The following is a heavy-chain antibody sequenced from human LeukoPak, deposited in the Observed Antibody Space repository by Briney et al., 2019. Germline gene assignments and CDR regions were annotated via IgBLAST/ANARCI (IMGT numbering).Heavy chain of an antibody. CDR3: AREEYYYDSSGLYLSWFDP. J-gene: IGHJ5*02. CDR1: GGSFSGYY. D-gene: IGHD3-22*01. CDR2: INHSGST. V-gene: IGHV4-34*01. Sequence: PSETPSLTCAVYGGSFSGYYWSWIRQPPGKGLEWIGEINHSGSTNYNPSLESRVTISVDTSKNQFSLKLSSVTAADTAVYYCAREEYYYDSSGLYLSWFDPWGQGTLVTVSS.